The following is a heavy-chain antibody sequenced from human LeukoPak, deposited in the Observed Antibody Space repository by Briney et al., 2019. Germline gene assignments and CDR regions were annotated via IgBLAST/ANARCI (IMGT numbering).Heavy chain of an antibody. CDR1: GFTFSSYG. J-gene: IGHJ4*02. CDR2: IWYDGSNK. CDR3: ARDPYYDILTGYYPFDY. V-gene: IGHV3-33*01. D-gene: IGHD3-9*01. Sequence: AGGSLRLSCTASGFTFSSYGMHWVRQAPGKGLEWVAVIWYDGSNKYYADSVKGRFTISRDNSKNTLYLQMNSLRAEDTAVYYCARDPYYDILTGYYPFDYWGQGTLVTVSS.